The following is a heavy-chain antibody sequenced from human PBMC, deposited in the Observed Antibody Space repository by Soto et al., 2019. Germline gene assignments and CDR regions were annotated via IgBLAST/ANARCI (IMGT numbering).Heavy chain of an antibody. J-gene: IGHJ4*02. CDR3: VRPPDYGNPFDY. CDR1: GYRFTRYW. V-gene: IGHV5-51*01. CDR2: IYPRDSDT. D-gene: IGHD3-16*01. Sequence: EGLKNSCGGSGYRFTRYWIGWVGQLPGKGLEWMGLIYPRDSDTRYGPSFQGQVIISADKSISTAYLQWSNLRASVTATYYCVRPPDYGNPFDYWGQGTRVTVSS.